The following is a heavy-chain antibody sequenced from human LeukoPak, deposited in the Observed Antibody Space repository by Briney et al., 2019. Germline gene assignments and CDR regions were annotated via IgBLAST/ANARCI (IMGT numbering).Heavy chain of an antibody. CDR2: IYYTGNT. D-gene: IGHD2-21*02. CDR3: ARVPPTVTAGRYYYCYVDV. Sequence: PSETLSLTCTVSGGSISSNYWSWIRQPPGKAPEWIGYIYYTGNTNYNPSLKSRVTISVDTSKNQFSLNLSSVAAADTAVYYCARVPPTVTAGRYYYCYVDVWGKGTTVTVSS. CDR1: GGSISSNY. J-gene: IGHJ6*03. V-gene: IGHV4-59*01.